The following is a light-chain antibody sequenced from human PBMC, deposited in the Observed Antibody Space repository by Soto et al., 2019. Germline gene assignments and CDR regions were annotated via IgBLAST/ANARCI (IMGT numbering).Light chain of an antibody. V-gene: IGKV3D-11*01. Sequence: EIVLTQSPATLSLSPWERATLSCRASQGVSSCLACYQQKPGQAPRLLIYDASNWATGIPARFSGRGPGTEYTLTISSLQSEDFAVYYCQQYDKWPRTFGQGTKVDIK. J-gene: IGKJ1*01. CDR3: QQYDKWPRT. CDR2: DAS. CDR1: QGVSSC.